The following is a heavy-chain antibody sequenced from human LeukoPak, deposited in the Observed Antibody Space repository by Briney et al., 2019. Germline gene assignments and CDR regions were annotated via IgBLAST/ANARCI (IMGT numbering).Heavy chain of an antibody. J-gene: IGHJ4*02. CDR1: GSTFSNYA. Sequence: GGSLRLSCAASGSTFSNYALNWVRQAPGKGLEWVSYIISVGTTIYYADSVKGRFTFSRDNAKNSLYLQMNSLRAEDTAVYYCARSGSSWYYFDCWGQGTLVTVSS. V-gene: IGHV3-48*03. CDR3: ARSGSSWYYFDC. CDR2: IISVGTTI. D-gene: IGHD6-13*01.